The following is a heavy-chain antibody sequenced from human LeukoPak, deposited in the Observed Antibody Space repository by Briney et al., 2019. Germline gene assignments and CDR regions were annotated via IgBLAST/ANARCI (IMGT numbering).Heavy chain of an antibody. CDR3: ARVGAAAGPYYLDY. CDR2: INAGNGNT. J-gene: IGHJ4*02. D-gene: IGHD6-13*01. CDR1: GYAFTSYA. Sequence: GASVKVSCKASGYAFTSYAMHWVRQAPGQRLEWMGWINAGNGNTKYSQKFQGRVAITRDTSASTAYMELSSLRSEDTAVHYCARVGAAAGPYYLDYWGQGTLVTVSS. V-gene: IGHV1-3*01.